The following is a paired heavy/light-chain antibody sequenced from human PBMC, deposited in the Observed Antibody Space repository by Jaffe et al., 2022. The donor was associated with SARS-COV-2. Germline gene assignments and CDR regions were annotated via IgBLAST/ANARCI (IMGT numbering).Light chain of an antibody. J-gene: IGLJ3*02. CDR2: GKD. V-gene: IGLV3-19*01. CDR1: SLRNYY. CDR3: NSRDKSGNFWM. Sequence: SSELTQDPAVSVALGQTVRITCQGDSLRNYYASWYQQKPGQAPILVVYGKDDRPSGIPDRFSGSSSGNTASLTITGAQEDDEADYYCNSRDKSGNFWMFGGGTHLTVL.
Heavy chain of an antibody. V-gene: IGHV3-9*01. CDR1: GFTFDNYG. CDR3: AKYISVGNVGYFDN. J-gene: IGHJ4*02. CDR2: ISWNSGTI. Sequence: EVQLVESGGDLVQPGRSLTLSCTASGFTFDNYGMHWVRQAPGRGLEWVSGISWNSGTIGYADSVKGRFTISRDNAKNSLYLQMNSLTAEDTAVYYCAKYISVGNVGYFDNWGQGTLVTVSS. D-gene: IGHD1-26*01.